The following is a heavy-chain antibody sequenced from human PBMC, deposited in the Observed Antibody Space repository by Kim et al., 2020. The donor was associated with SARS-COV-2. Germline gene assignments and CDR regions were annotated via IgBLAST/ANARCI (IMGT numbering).Heavy chain of an antibody. J-gene: IGHJ5*02. CDR1: GESPSDYF. D-gene: IGHD5-12*01. Sequence: SETLSLTCAVYGESPSDYFWSWIRQPPGKGLEWIGEFTHSGNTNYNPALKSRVTRSADTSKNQFSLKLTSVTAADTAMYDCANHGKNSGYDFGHCGQGTLVTVSS. CDR2: FTHSGNT. V-gene: IGHV4-34*01. CDR3: ANHGKNSGYDFGH.